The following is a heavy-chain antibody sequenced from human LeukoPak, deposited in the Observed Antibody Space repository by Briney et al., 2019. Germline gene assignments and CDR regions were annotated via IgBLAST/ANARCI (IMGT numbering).Heavy chain of an antibody. D-gene: IGHD6-6*01. V-gene: IGHV5-51*01. CDR2: IYPGDSDT. CDR1: GYSFTSYW. CDR3: ARQSGIAARPHNWFDP. J-gene: IGHJ5*02. Sequence: GESLKISCKGSGYSFTSYWIGWVRQMPGKGLEWMGIIYPGDSDTRYSPSFQGQVTISADKSISTAYLQWSSLKASDTAMYYCARQSGIAARPHNWFDPWGQGTLVTVSS.